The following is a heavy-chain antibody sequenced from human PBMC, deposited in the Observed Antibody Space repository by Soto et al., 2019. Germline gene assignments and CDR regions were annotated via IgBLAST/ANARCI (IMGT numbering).Heavy chain of an antibody. D-gene: IGHD3-3*01. CDR3: ATFNRGVVTGYYYMDV. V-gene: IGHV1-24*01. CDR2: FDPEDGET. CDR1: GYTLTELS. Sequence: QVQLVQSGAEVKKPGASVKVSCKVSGYTLTELSMHWVRQAPGKGLEWMGGFDPEDGETIYAQKFQGRVTMTEDTPTDTAYMGLSSLRSENTAVYYCATFNRGVVTGYYYMDVWGKGTTVTVSS. J-gene: IGHJ6*03.